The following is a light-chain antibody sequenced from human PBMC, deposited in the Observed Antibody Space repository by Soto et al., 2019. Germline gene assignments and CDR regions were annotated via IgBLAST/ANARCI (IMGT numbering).Light chain of an antibody. J-gene: IGLJ1*01. CDR1: SSNIGAGSD. CDR2: GSY. V-gene: IGLV1-40*01. Sequence: QAVVTQPPSVSGAPGQRVTISCTGSSSNIGAGSDVHWYQQVPGTAPKLLVYGSYNRPSGVPDRFSGSKSGTSASLAITGLQAEDEDDFYCQSYDSSLSAWVFGTGTKLTVL. CDR3: QSYDSSLSAWV.